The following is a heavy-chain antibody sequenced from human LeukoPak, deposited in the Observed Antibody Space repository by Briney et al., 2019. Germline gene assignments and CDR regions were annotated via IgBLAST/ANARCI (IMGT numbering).Heavy chain of an antibody. CDR3: ARGVTIFGVVTHNWFDP. D-gene: IGHD3-3*01. Sequence: PGGSLRLSCAASGFTFSSYWMHWVRQVPGKGLVWVSRINSDGSITSYADSVKGRFTISRDNAKNTLYLQMNSLRAEDTAVYYCARGVTIFGVVTHNWFDPWGQGTLVTVSS. CDR2: INSDGSIT. J-gene: IGHJ5*02. CDR1: GFTFSSYW. V-gene: IGHV3-74*01.